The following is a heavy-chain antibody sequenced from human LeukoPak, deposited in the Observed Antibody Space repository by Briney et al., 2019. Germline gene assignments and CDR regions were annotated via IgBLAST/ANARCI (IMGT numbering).Heavy chain of an antibody. CDR3: AKYGYYDFWSGTYYFDY. Sequence: GGSLRLSCAASGFTVSSNYMSWVRQAPGKGLEWVSAISGSGGSTYYADSVKGRFTISRDNSKNTLYLQMNSLRAEDTAVYYCAKYGYYDFWSGTYYFDYWGQGTLVTVSS. D-gene: IGHD3-3*01. CDR1: GFTVSSNY. V-gene: IGHV3-23*01. J-gene: IGHJ4*02. CDR2: ISGSGGST.